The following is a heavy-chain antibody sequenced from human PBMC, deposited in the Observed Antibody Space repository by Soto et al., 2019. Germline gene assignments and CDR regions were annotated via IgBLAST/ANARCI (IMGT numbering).Heavy chain of an antibody. CDR3: ARHGAVARHYYYYMDV. CDR1: GGSISSYY. D-gene: IGHD6-19*01. Sequence: QVQLQESGPGLVKPSETLSLTCTVSGGSISSYYWSWIRQPPGKGLEWIGYIYYSGSTNYNPSLKSRVTISVDTSKNQFSLKLSSVTAADTAVYYCARHGAVARHYYYYMDVWGKGTTVTVSS. V-gene: IGHV4-59*08. CDR2: IYYSGST. J-gene: IGHJ6*03.